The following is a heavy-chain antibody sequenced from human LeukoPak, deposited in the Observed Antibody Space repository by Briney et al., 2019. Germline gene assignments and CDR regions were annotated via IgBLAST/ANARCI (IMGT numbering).Heavy chain of an antibody. D-gene: IGHD2-15*01. J-gene: IGHJ4*02. Sequence: GGSLRLSCAVSGFTFSSYAMSWVRQAPGKGLGWVSTISGSGGTTYYADSVKGRFTISRDNSKNTLYLQMNSLRAEDTAVYYCAKDLVRYCSGGSCYYWGQGTLVTVSS. CDR3: AKDLVRYCSGGSCYY. V-gene: IGHV3-23*01. CDR2: ISGSGGTT. CDR1: GFTFSSYA.